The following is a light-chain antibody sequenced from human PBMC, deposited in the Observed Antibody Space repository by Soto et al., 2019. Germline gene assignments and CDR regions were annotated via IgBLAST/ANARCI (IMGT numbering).Light chain of an antibody. CDR1: QNINSY. Sequence: DIQMTQSPSSLSASVGDRVTIICRASQNINSYLAWFQQKPGKAPKSLIYDATSLQSGVPSRFSGSGSGTDFSLTISRLQPEDAATYYCQQYERYIPSFGGGTKLEI. V-gene: IGKV1-16*01. J-gene: IGKJ4*01. CDR2: DAT. CDR3: QQYERYIPS.